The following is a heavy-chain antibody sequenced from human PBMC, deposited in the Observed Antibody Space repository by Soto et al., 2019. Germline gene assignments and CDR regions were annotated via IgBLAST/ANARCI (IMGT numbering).Heavy chain of an antibody. J-gene: IGHJ4*02. Sequence: KPSETLSLTCTVSGDSVSSGSYCWSWIRQPPGKGLEYIGYVYYSGTTNYNPSLRSRVTISVDTSKNQFSLKLNSVTAADPAVYYCGRTDRRGCWAAWYWGQGPLVTVCS. V-gene: IGHV4-61*01. CDR1: GDSVSSGSYC. CDR3: GRTDRRGCWAAWY. CDR2: VYYSGTT. D-gene: IGHD3-16*01.